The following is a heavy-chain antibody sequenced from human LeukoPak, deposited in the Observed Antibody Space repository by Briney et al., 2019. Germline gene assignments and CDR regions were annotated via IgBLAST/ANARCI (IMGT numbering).Heavy chain of an antibody. CDR3: AKAHHFYGSPVDY. Sequence: PGGSLRLSCAASGFTFSSYGMHWVRQAPGKGLEWVTFIRYDGSNKYYADSVKGRFTISRDNSKNTLYLQMSSLRAEDTAVYYCAKAHHFYGSPVDYWGQGTLVTVSS. CDR2: IRYDGSNK. D-gene: IGHD3-10*01. V-gene: IGHV3-30*02. CDR1: GFTFSSYG. J-gene: IGHJ4*02.